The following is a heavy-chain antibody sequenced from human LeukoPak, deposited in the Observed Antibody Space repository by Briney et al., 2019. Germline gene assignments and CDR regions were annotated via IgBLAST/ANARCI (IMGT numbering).Heavy chain of an antibody. CDR1: GYTFTGYY. Sequence: ASVKVSCKASGYTFTGYYMHWVRQAPGQGLELMGWINPNSGGTNYAQKFQGRVTMTRGTSISTAYMELSRLRSDDTAVYYCATCVVVPAAISVAFDIWGQGTMVTVSS. CDR3: ATCVVVPAAISVAFDI. CDR2: INPNSGGT. V-gene: IGHV1-2*02. J-gene: IGHJ3*02. D-gene: IGHD2-2*01.